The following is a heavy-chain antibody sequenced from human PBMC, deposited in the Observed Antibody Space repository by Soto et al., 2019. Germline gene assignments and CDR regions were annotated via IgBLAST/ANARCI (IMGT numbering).Heavy chain of an antibody. Sequence: VQLVEAGGGLIQPGGSLRLSCAASGLSVSNNHMTWGRQAPGKGLEWVSLIHGGGSAYYADSVKGRFTISRDNSKNTLYLQMDSLRAEDTAIYYCAGRLTTAASLDYWGQGTLVTVSS. J-gene: IGHJ4*02. CDR2: IHGGGSA. CDR3: AGRLTTAASLDY. CDR1: GLSVSNNH. V-gene: IGHV3-53*01. D-gene: IGHD1-1*01.